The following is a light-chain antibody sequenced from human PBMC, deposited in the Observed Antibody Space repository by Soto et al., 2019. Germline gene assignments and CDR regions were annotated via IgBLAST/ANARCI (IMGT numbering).Light chain of an antibody. V-gene: IGKV1-5*03. J-gene: IGKJ1*01. Sequence: DIQLTPSPSTLSASVGDRVTLTCRASQSIMTWLAWYQQKPGKAPKLLIYKASSLQSGVPSRFSGSGSGTEFTLTISSLQPDDFATYYCQQYNSYTRTFGQGTKVDIK. CDR3: QQYNSYTRT. CDR2: KAS. CDR1: QSIMTW.